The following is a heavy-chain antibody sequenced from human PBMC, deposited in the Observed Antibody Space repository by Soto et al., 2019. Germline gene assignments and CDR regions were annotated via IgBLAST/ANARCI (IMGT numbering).Heavy chain of an antibody. Sequence: QVQLVESGGGVVQPGRSLRLSCAASGFTFSSYGMPWVRQAPGKGLEWVAVISYDGSNKYYADSVKGRFTISRDNSKNTLYLQMNSLRAEDTAVYYCAKDLNYDSSGCNFDYWGQGTLVTVSS. D-gene: IGHD3-22*01. CDR3: AKDLNYDSSGCNFDY. V-gene: IGHV3-30*18. CDR1: GFTFSSYG. J-gene: IGHJ4*02. CDR2: ISYDGSNK.